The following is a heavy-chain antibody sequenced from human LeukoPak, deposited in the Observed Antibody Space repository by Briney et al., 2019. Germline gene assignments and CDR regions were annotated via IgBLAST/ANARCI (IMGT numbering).Heavy chain of an antibody. CDR1: GFTFSSYA. V-gene: IGHV3-23*01. Sequence: GGSLRLSCAASGFTFSSYAMSWVRQAPGKGLEWVSAISGSGGSTYYADSVKGRFTISRDNSKNTLYLQMNSLRAEDTAVYYCARAPDYGDYPMYYFDYWGQGTLVTVSS. CDR2: ISGSGGST. CDR3: ARAPDYGDYPMYYFDY. D-gene: IGHD4-17*01. J-gene: IGHJ4*02.